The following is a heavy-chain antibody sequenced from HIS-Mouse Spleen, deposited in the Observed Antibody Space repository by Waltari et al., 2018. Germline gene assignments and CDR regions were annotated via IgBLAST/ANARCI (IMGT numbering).Heavy chain of an antibody. CDR2: IYYSGST. V-gene: IGHV4-39*07. D-gene: IGHD6-13*01. Sequence: QLPLPESGRGLANPSETLSLPCPLSPSSTSRLPHSWVRTRQPPGKGLEWIGSIYYSGSTYYNPSLKSRVTISVDTSKNQFSLKLSSVTAADTAVYYCAREIPYSSSWYDWYFDLWGRGTLVTVSS. J-gene: IGHJ2*01. CDR1: PSSTSRLPHS. CDR3: AREIPYSSSWYDWYFDL.